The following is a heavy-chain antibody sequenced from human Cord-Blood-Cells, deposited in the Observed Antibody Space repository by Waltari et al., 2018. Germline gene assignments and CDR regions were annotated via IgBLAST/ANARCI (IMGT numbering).Heavy chain of an antibody. CDR2: FIPIFGTA. CDR1: GGTFSSYA. D-gene: IGHD5-12*01. Sequence: QVQLVQSGAEVKKPGSSVKVSCKASGGTFSSYAISWVRQAPGQGLEWMEGFIPIFGTAKYAQKFQGRVTITADESTSTAYMGLSSLRSEDTAVYYCARYMVATMVLGYWGQGTLVTVSS. CDR3: ARYMVATMVLGY. V-gene: IGHV1-69*01. J-gene: IGHJ4*02.